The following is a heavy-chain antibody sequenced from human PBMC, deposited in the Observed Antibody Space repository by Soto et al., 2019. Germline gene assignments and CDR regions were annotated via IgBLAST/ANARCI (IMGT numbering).Heavy chain of an antibody. J-gene: IGHJ4*02. CDR2: ISANGRNA. CDR3: AKDLSSLGWLALGAPFDS. Sequence: EVHLLESGGDVVQPGRSLRLSCAASGFTFSNYAMNWIRQAPGKGLEWLSSISANGRNAYYADSVKSRFTISRDRSKNTVYRQLDSLRVEDTAIYFCAKDLSSLGWLALGAPFDSWGQGTLVTVSS. D-gene: IGHD3-22*01. CDR1: GFTFSNYA. V-gene: IGHV3-23*01.